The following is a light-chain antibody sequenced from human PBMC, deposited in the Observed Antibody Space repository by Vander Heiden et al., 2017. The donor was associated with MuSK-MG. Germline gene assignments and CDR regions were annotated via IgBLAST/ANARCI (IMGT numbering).Light chain of an antibody. CDR2: AAS. CDR3: QQSDSTRRS. CDR1: QSISSY. J-gene: IGKJ1*01. Sequence: DIQMTHSPSSLSASVGDRVTITCRASQSISSYLNWYQQKPGKAPKLLIYAASSSQSGVPSRFSGSGSGTDFTLSISRLQPEEFATYYCQQSDSTRRSFGQGTKVEIK. V-gene: IGKV1-39*01.